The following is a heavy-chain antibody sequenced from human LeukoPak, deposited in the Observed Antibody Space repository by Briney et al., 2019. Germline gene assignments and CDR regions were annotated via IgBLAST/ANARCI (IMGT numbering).Heavy chain of an antibody. Sequence: GRSLRLSCEASGFTFSGYGMRWVRQAPGKGLEWVALISYVGSNKHYADSVKGRFTISRDNSKNTLYLQMDSLRVEDTAVYYCAKDGPGSWFGEATWGQGSLVTVSS. V-gene: IGHV3-30*18. CDR3: AKDGPGSWFGEAT. CDR1: GFTFSGYG. D-gene: IGHD6-13*01. J-gene: IGHJ5*02. CDR2: ISYVGSNK.